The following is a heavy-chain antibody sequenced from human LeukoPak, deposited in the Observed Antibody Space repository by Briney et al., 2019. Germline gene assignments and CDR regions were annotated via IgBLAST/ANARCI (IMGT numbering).Heavy chain of an antibody. V-gene: IGHV3-33*01. Sequence: GGSLRLSCAASGFTFSSYGMHWVRQAPGKGLEWVAVIWYDGSNKYYADSVKGRFTISRDNSKNTLYLQMNSLRAEDTAVYYCVRENWSGSGMDVWGQGTTVTVSS. CDR3: VRENWSGSGMDV. D-gene: IGHD3-3*01. CDR2: IWYDGSNK. CDR1: GFTFSSYG. J-gene: IGHJ6*02.